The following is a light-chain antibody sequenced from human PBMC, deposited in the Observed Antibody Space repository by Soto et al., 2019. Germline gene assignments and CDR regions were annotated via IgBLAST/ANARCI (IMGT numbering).Light chain of an antibody. CDR1: QSVGSS. V-gene: IGKV3-11*01. CDR3: HQRSNWPRT. Sequence: EIVLTQSPATLSLSPGERATLSCRASQSVGSSLAWYQQKPGQAPRLLIYAASNRATGIPARFSATGSGTDFALTISSLEPEEFAVYYCHQRSNWPRTFGGGTKVEIK. CDR2: AAS. J-gene: IGKJ4*02.